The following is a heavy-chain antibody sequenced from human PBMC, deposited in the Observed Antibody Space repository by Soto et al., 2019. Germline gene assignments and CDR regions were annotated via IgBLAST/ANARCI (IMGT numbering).Heavy chain of an antibody. D-gene: IGHD3-22*01. CDR2: IYYSGST. CDR1: GGSISSYY. J-gene: IGHJ4*02. Sequence: PSETLSLTCTVSGGSISSYYWSWIRQPPGKGLEWIGYIYYSGSTNYNPSLKSRVTISVDTSKNTLYLQMTSLRAEDTAVYYCTRPRYDGIGTPFDDWGRGTLVTVSS. CDR3: TRPRYDGIGTPFDD. V-gene: IGHV4-59*12.